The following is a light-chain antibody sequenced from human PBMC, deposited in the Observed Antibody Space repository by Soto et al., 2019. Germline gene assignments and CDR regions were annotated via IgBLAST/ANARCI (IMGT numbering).Light chain of an antibody. CDR3: QQYNNWLALT. V-gene: IGKV3-15*01. Sequence: EIVMTQSPATLSVSPGERATLSCRASQSVSSNLAWYQQKPGQAPRLLIYGASTRATCIPARFSGSGSGTEFTLTISSLQSEDFAVYYCQQYNNWLALTFGGGTKVELK. J-gene: IGKJ4*01. CDR1: QSVSSN. CDR2: GAS.